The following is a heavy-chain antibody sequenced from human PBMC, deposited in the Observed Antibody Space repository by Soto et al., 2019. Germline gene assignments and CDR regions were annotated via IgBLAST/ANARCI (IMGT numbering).Heavy chain of an antibody. CDR1: GGSVSDKTYY. CDR3: ARTTAVPNTLRSRYFFDY. Sequence: SETLSLTCSVSGGSVSDKTYYWSWIRQPPXKRLEWIGYVYYSGTTNYNPSLKSRVTISVDLPKNRFSLRLSSVTTADTALYYCARTTAVPNTLRSRYFFDYWGQGTLVTVSS. V-gene: IGHV4-61*01. D-gene: IGHD4-17*01. J-gene: IGHJ4*02. CDR2: VYYSGTT.